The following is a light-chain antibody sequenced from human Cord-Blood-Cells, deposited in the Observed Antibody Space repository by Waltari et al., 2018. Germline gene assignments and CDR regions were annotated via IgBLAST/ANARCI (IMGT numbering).Light chain of an antibody. CDR1: SSDVGSYNL. Sequence: QSALTQPASVSGSPGQSITLSCTGTSSDVGSYNLVSCYQQHPGQAPKLMFYEVSKRPAGVSNRFSGSKTGNTASLTISALQAEDEADYYCCSYAGSSTYVFGTGTKVTVL. CDR3: CSYAGSSTYV. CDR2: EVS. V-gene: IGLV2-23*02. J-gene: IGLJ1*01.